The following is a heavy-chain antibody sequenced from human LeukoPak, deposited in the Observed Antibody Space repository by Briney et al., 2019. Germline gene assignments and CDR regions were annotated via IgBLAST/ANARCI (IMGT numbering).Heavy chain of an antibody. J-gene: IGHJ4*02. D-gene: IGHD3-16*02. CDR2: INPNSGGT. V-gene: IGHV1-2*02. Sequence: ASVKVSCKASGYTFTGYYMHWVRQAPGQGLEWMGWINPNSGGTNYAQKFQGRVTMTRDTSISTAYMELSRLRSDDTAVYYCARSIMITFGGVIAQLLFDYWGQGTLVTVSS. CDR1: GYTFTGYY. CDR3: ARSIMITFGGVIAQLLFDY.